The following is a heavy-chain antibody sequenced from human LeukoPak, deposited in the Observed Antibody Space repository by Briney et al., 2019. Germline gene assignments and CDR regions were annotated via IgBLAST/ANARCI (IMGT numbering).Heavy chain of an antibody. CDR2: IYTSGST. D-gene: IGHD5-12*01. J-gene: IGHJ4*02. V-gene: IGHV4-61*09. CDR1: GGSISSGSYY. Sequence: SETLSLTCTVSGGSISSGSYYWSWIRQPAGKGLEWIGHIYTSGSTNYNPSLKSRVTISVDTSKNQFSLKLSSVTAADTAVYYCARLNVDIVATTFDYWGQGTLVTVSS. CDR3: ARLNVDIVATTFDY.